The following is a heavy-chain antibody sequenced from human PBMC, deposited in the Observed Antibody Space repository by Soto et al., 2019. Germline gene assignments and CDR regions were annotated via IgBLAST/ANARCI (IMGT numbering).Heavy chain of an antibody. Sequence: SETLSLTCTVSGGSVSSGSYYWSWIRQPPGKGLEWIGYIYYSGSTNYNPSLKSRVTISVDTSKNQFSLKLSSVTAADTAVYYCARGQFLKATSYYYGMDVWGHGTTVTVSS. CDR1: GGSVSSGSYY. CDR3: ARGQFLKATSYYYGMDV. D-gene: IGHD5-12*01. CDR2: IYYSGST. V-gene: IGHV4-61*01. J-gene: IGHJ6*02.